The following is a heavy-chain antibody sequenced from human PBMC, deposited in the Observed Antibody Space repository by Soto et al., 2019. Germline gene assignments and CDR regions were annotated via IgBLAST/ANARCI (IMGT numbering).Heavy chain of an antibody. J-gene: IGHJ6*02. CDR1: GFTFSAFA. Sequence: QVQLVESGGGVVQPGTSLRLSCAGSGFTFSAFAMHWVRQAPGKGLGWVALILSDGSNEAYADSVRGRFTIPRDNSKNTPHLEMTSLGVEATAVYYSARAMPGMDVWCQGTTVTVPS. CDR2: ILSDGSNE. CDR3: ARAMPGMDV. V-gene: IGHV3-30-3*01. D-gene: IGHD2-2*01.